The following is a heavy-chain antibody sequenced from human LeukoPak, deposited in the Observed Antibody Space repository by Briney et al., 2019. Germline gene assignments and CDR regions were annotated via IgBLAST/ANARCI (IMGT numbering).Heavy chain of an antibody. D-gene: IGHD1-26*01. J-gene: IGHJ3*02. CDR1: GFTFSRFN. CDR2: ISYDGSKK. V-gene: IGHV3-30*19. CDR3: ATQKLWKGWEPRGYAFDI. Sequence: GGSLRLSCVASGFTFSRFNMHWVRQAPGKGLEWVAVISYDGSKKYYADSVKGRFTISRDNSKNTLYLQMNSLRAEDTALYYCATQKLWKGWEPRGYAFDIWGQGTRVTVSS.